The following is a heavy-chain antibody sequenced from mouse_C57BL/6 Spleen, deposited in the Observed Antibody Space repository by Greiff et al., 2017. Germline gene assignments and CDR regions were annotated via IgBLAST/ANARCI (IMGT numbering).Heavy chain of an antibody. D-gene: IGHD1-1*01. V-gene: IGHV1-72*01. CDR1: GYTFTSYW. CDR2: IDPSSGGT. J-gene: IGHJ1*03. Sequence: VQLQQPGAELVKPGASVKLSCKASGYTFTSYWMHWVKQRPGRGLEWIGRIDPSSGGTKYNEKFKSKATLTVDKPSSTAYMQLSSLTSEDSAVYYCARYYGSSSWYFDVWGKGTTVTVSS. CDR3: ARYYGSSSWYFDV.